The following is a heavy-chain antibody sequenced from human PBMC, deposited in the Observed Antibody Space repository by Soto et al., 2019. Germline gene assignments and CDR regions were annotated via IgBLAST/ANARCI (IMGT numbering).Heavy chain of an antibody. Sequence: GGSLRLSCAASGFTFSSYAMSWVRQAPWKGLEWVSAISGSGGSTYYADSVKGRFTISRDNSKNTLYLQMNSLRAEDTAVYYCARRHDYSAYYYGMDVWGQGTTVTVSS. J-gene: IGHJ6*02. D-gene: IGHD4-4*01. CDR2: ISGSGGST. CDR3: ARRHDYSAYYYGMDV. CDR1: GFTFSSYA. V-gene: IGHV3-23*01.